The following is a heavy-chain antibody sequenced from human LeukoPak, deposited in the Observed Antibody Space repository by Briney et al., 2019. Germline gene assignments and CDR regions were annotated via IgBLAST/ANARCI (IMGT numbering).Heavy chain of an antibody. D-gene: IGHD4-17*01. CDR3: ARWNGDIRGFDN. Sequence: GGSLRLSCAASEFTFSGYGMHWVRQAPGKGLEWVAVIWYDGSNKYYVDSVKGRFTISRDNSKNTLYLQMNSLRAEDTAVYYCARWNGDIRGFDNWGQGTLVTVSS. V-gene: IGHV3-33*01. CDR2: IWYDGSNK. CDR1: EFTFSGYG. J-gene: IGHJ4*02.